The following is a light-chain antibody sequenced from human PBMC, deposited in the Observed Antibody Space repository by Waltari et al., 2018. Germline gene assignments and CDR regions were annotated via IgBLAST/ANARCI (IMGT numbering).Light chain of an antibody. CDR1: SGHPNNN. CDR2: VNSDGSH. J-gene: IGLJ3*02. CDR3: QTGGHGTWV. V-gene: IGLV4-69*01. Sequence: QLVLTQSPSASAPLGAPVKLTCNLSSGHPNNNIAWNQQHPKKGPRYLMKVNSDGSHNKGDKIPERFSGSSSGAERYLTISSLQSEDEADYYCQTGGHGTWVFGGGTKLTVL.